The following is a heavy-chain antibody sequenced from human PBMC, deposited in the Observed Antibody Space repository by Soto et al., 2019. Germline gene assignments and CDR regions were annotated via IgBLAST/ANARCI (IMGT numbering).Heavy chain of an antibody. D-gene: IGHD6-19*01. CDR3: ARTVDLDGTSVEIWFDP. CDR2: IYATGTT. Sequence: PSETLSLTCSVSGGSMKGYYWSWLRQAAGTGLEWIGRIYATGTTYYNPSLKSRVAMSLDSSKNQFSLRLTSVTAADTAVYYCARTVDLDGTSVEIWFDPWGQGTLVTVSS. V-gene: IGHV4-4*07. CDR1: GGSMKGYY. J-gene: IGHJ5*02.